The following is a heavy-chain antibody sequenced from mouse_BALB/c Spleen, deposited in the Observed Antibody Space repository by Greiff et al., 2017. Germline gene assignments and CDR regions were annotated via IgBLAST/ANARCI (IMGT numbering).Heavy chain of an antibody. D-gene: IGHD2-2*01. J-gene: IGHJ2*01. CDR1: GFSLTSYG. Sequence: VQLVESGPGLVAPSQSLSITCTVSGFSLTSYGVHWVRQPPGKGLEWLGVIWAGGSTNYNSALMSRLSISKDNSKSQVFLKMNSLQTDDTAMYYCARGDGYGGGPYYCDYWGQGTTLTVSS. V-gene: IGHV2-9*02. CDR2: IWAGGST. CDR3: ARGDGYGGGPYYCDY.